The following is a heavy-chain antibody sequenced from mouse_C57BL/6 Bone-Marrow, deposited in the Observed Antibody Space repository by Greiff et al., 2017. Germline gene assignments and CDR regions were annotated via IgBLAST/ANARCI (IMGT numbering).Heavy chain of an antibody. Sequence: VQLQQPGAELVKPGASVKLSCKASGYTFTSYWMHWVKQRPGQGLEWIGMLHPNSGSTNYNEKFKSKATLTVDKSSSTAYMQLSSLTSEDSAVYYCARGYYGSSSWYFDVWGTGTTVTVSS. CDR2: LHPNSGST. J-gene: IGHJ1*03. V-gene: IGHV1-64*01. CDR1: GYTFTSYW. D-gene: IGHD1-1*01. CDR3: ARGYYGSSSWYFDV.